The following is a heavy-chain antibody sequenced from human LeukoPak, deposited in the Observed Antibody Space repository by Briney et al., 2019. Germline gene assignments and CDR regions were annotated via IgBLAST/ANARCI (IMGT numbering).Heavy chain of an antibody. CDR1: GGSISSYY. CDR2: IYYSGST. V-gene: IGHV4-59*01. CDR3: ARVRAVRSIAANWYFDL. D-gene: IGHD6-6*01. J-gene: IGHJ2*01. Sequence: SETLSLTCTVSGGSISSYYWSWIRQPPGKGLEWIGYIYYSGSTNYNPSLKSRVTISVDTSKNQFSLKPSSVTAADTAVYYCARVRAVRSIAANWYFDLWGRGTLVTVSS.